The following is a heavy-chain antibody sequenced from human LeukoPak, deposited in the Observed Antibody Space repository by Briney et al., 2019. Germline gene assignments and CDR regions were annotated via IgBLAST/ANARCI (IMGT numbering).Heavy chain of an antibody. CDR2: IYYSGST. D-gene: IGHD3-22*01. J-gene: IGHJ4*02. V-gene: IGHV4-59*08. Sequence: PSETLSLTCAVYGGSFSGYYWSWIRQPPGKGLEWIGYIYYSGSTNYNPSLKSRVTISVDTSKNQFSLKLSSVTAADTAVYYCARHVKGENYYDSKRNGHFDYWGQGTLVTVSS. CDR1: GGSFSGYY. CDR3: ARHVKGENYYDSKRNGHFDY.